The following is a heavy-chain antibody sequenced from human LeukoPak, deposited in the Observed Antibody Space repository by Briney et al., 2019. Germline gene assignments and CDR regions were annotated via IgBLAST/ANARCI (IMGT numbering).Heavy chain of an antibody. CDR2: ISGSGGST. CDR3: AKDRPNYYDSSGHYYRRDGDY. V-gene: IGHV3-23*01. D-gene: IGHD3-22*01. CDR1: GFTFSSYA. J-gene: IGHJ4*02. Sequence: GGSLRLSCAASGFTFSSYAMSWVRQAPGKGLEWVSAISGSGGSTYYADSVKGRFTISRDNSKNTLYLQMNSLRAEDTAIYYCAKDRPNYYDSSGHYYRRDGDYWGQGTLVTVSS.